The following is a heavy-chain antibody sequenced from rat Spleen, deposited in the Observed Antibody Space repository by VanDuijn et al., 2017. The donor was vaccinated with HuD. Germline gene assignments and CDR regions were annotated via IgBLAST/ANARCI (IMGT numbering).Heavy chain of an antibody. CDR1: GFTFSNYY. J-gene: IGHJ2*01. CDR2: ISTGGGGT. D-gene: IGHD1-11*01. CDR3: ATYGGFIDY. V-gene: IGHV5-27*01. Sequence: EVQLVESGGGLVQPGRSLKLSCAVSGFTFSNYYMAWVRQAPTKGLEWVAYISTGGGGTYYRDSVKGRFTISRDNAKSTLNLQMDSLRSEDTATYYCATYGGFIDYWGQGVVVTVSS.